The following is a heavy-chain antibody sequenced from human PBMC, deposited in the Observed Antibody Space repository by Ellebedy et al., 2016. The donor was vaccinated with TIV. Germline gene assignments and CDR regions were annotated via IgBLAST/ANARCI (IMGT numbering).Heavy chain of an antibody. J-gene: IGHJ5*01. V-gene: IGHV1-18*04. CDR1: GYTFTGSY. D-gene: IGHD6-19*01. CDR2: ISGYSGNT. Sequence: AASVKVSCKTSGYTFTGSYVHWVRQAPGQGLEWMGWISGYSGNTDYAQKFQGRVTMTTDTGTNTGYMELTSLTSDDTAVYYCARGSGPNWLDPWGQGTLVTVSS. CDR3: ARGSGPNWLDP.